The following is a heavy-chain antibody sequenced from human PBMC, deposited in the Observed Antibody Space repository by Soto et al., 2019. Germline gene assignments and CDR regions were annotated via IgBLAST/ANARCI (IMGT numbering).Heavy chain of an antibody. V-gene: IGHV1-18*01. D-gene: IGHD3-3*01. Sequence: QVQLVQSGAEVKKPGASVKVSCKASGYTFTSYGISWVRQAPGQGLEWMGWISAYNGNTNYAQKLQGRVTITTDTSTSTAYRELRSLRADDTDVYYCPKDIGLLNLKYMNVWGKGTTVTVSS. CDR3: PKDIGLLNLKYMNV. J-gene: IGHJ6*03. CDR2: ISAYNGNT. CDR1: GYTFTSYG.